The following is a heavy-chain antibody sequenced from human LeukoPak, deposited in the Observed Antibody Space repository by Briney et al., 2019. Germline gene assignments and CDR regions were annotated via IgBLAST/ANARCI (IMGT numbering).Heavy chain of an antibody. CDR2: ISASGGST. Sequence: GGSLRLSCAAPGFTFSNYVMSWVRQAPGKGREWGSGISASGGSTYYAVSVKGRFTISRDNSKNTLYLQMNSLRADDTAVYYCAKDRICSGGSCYYFDYWGQGTLVTVSS. V-gene: IGHV3-23*01. CDR1: GFTFSNYV. CDR3: AKDRICSGGSCYYFDY. D-gene: IGHD2-15*01. J-gene: IGHJ4*02.